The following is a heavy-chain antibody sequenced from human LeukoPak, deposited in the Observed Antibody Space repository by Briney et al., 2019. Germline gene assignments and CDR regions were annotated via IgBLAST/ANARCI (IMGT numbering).Heavy chain of an antibody. D-gene: IGHD3-10*01. J-gene: IGHJ4*02. V-gene: IGHV4-31*03. Sequence: SETLSLTCTVSADSLSSGGHYWAWIRQFPGKGLESIGFIHHSGRSRHNPSLKDRVAISVDTSRKQSALKLSSVTAADTAMYYCARGGNRFGGFYFDYWGQGIQVIVSS. CDR3: ARGGNRFGGFYFDY. CDR2: IHHSGRS. CDR1: ADSLSSGGHY.